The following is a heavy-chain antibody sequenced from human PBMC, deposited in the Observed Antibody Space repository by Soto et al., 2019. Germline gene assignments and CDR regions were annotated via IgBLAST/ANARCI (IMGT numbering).Heavy chain of an antibody. CDR3: ARGYSSSWADAFDI. CDR1: GGSISSYY. Sequence: SETLSLTCTVSGGSISSYYWSWIRQPPGKGLEWIGYIYYSGSTNYNPSLKSRVTIPVDTSKNQFSLKLSSVTAADTAVYYCARGYSSSWADAFDIWGQGTMVTVSS. J-gene: IGHJ3*02. D-gene: IGHD6-13*01. CDR2: IYYSGST. V-gene: IGHV4-59*01.